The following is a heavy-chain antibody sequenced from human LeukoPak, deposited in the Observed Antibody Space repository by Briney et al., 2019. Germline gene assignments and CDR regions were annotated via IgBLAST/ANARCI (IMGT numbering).Heavy chain of an antibody. D-gene: IGHD3-10*01. J-gene: IGHJ4*02. CDR3: ARDGRDGSGSYYKMGIDY. Sequence: PGGSLTLSCAASGFTFSSYSMNWVRQAPGKGLAWVASISSSRSYIYYADSVKGRFTISRDNAKKSLYLQMNSLRAEDTAVYYCARDGRDGSGSYYKMGIDYWGQGTLVTVSS. CDR1: GFTFSSYS. CDR2: ISSSRSYI. V-gene: IGHV3-21*01.